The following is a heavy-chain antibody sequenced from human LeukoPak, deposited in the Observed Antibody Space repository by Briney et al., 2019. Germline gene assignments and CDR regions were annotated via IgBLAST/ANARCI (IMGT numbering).Heavy chain of an antibody. Sequence: GGSLRLSCVASRFTLSSSALSWVRQAPEKGLEWVAGVSGSGNNTFYTDIVKGRFIVSRDNSKNTLYLQMKSLRADDSGVYFCAKFGRPAAGTLWGQGTLVTVSS. D-gene: IGHD2-2*01. CDR3: AKFGRPAAGTL. V-gene: IGHV3-23*01. J-gene: IGHJ4*02. CDR2: VSGSGNNT. CDR1: RFTLSSSA.